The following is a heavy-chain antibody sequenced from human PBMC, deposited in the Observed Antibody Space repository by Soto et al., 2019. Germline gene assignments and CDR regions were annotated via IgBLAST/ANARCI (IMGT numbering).Heavy chain of an antibody. J-gene: IGHJ4*02. Sequence: GGSLRLSCAASGFTFSDYYMTWIRQAPGKGLEWVSYVSSSGNSIYYADSVRGRFTVSRDNAKNSLFLQMNSLRAEDTAVYYCARRAAAGRSFDYWGLGTLVTVSS. D-gene: IGHD6-13*01. V-gene: IGHV3-11*01. CDR3: ARRAAAGRSFDY. CDR2: VSSSGNSI. CDR1: GFTFSDYY.